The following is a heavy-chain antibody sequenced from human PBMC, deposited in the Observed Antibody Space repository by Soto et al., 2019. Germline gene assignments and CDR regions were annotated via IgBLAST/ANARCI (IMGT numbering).Heavy chain of an antibody. Sequence: QVQLVQSGDEVRKPGSSVKVSCKASGYIFVNYGIAWVRQAPGQGLECMGWISPYSGNTHFASKVQGRLTMTTDTSTSTAYMDLXXXXXXXTAVYYCAMVDNYVTPTPQDVWGQGTTVTVSS. CDR3: AMVDNYVTPTPQDV. D-gene: IGHD3-16*01. CDR2: ISPYSGNT. V-gene: IGHV1-18*01. CDR1: GYIFVNYG. J-gene: IGHJ6*02.